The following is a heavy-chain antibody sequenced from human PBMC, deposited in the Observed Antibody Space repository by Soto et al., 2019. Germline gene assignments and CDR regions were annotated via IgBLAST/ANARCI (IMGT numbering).Heavy chain of an antibody. V-gene: IGHV4-59*11. J-gene: IGHJ5*02. CDR3: AREFFGDFVMGARNWFAP. CDR2: IYYNGNT. Sequence: PSETLSLTCTVSDDPMTTHYWSWIRQPPGEGLEWIGNIYYNGNTKYNPSLKSRVTISVDTSKKQFSLRVSSVTAADTAVYYCAREFFGDFVMGARNWFAPWGQGTPVTV. CDR1: DDPMTTHY. D-gene: IGHD4-17*01.